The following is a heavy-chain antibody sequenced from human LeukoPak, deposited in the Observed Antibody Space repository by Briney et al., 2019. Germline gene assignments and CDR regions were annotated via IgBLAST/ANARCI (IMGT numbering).Heavy chain of an antibody. Sequence: GGSLRLSCAASGFTLSGYWMHWVRQAPGEGLVWVSRMNSDGTTTTYADSVRGRFTISRDNAKNTLYLQMNSLRADDTAVYYCARGTVLRYFDWSEQRGYFDYWGQGTLVTVSS. CDR2: MNSDGTTT. CDR3: ARGTVLRYFDWSEQRGYFDY. CDR1: GFTLSGYW. J-gene: IGHJ4*02. D-gene: IGHD3-9*01. V-gene: IGHV3-74*01.